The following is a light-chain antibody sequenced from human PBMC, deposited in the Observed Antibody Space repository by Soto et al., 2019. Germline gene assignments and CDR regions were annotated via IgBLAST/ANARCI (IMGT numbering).Light chain of an antibody. Sequence: QSALTQPASVSGSPRQSITISCAGTSSDVGSYNLVSWYQQHPGKAPKLIIYEGTKRPAGVSIRFSGSKSGNTGSLTISGLKTEDEADYYCCSYAGNSTWVFGGGTKLTVL. J-gene: IGLJ3*02. CDR1: SSDVGSYNL. CDR2: EGT. CDR3: CSYAGNSTWV. V-gene: IGLV2-23*01.